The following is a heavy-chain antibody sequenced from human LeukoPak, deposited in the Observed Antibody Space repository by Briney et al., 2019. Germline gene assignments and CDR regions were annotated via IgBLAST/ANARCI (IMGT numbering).Heavy chain of an antibody. CDR3: ARGRTVRGVIAFDY. J-gene: IGHJ4*02. V-gene: IGHV1-8*03. CDR1: GYTFTNNF. CDR2: MNPNSGNT. D-gene: IGHD3-10*01. Sequence: ASVKVSCKASGYTFTNNFMHWVRQATGQGLEWMGWMNPNSGNTGYAQKFQGRVTITRNTSISTAYMELSSLRSEDTAVYYCARGRTVRGVIAFDYWGQGTLVTVSS.